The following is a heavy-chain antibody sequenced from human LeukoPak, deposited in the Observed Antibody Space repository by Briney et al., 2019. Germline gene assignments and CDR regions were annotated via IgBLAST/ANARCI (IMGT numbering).Heavy chain of an antibody. CDR3: ARDSYSSSLYWFDP. CDR1: GGSISSGSYY. V-gene: IGHV4-61*02. D-gene: IGHD6-6*01. CDR2: IYTSGST. J-gene: IGHJ5*02. Sequence: SQTLSLTCTVSGGSISSGSYYWSWIRQPAGKGLEWIGRIYTSGSTNYNPSLKSRVTISVDTSKNQFSLKLSSVTAADTAVYYCARDSYSSSLYWFDPWGQGTLVTVSS.